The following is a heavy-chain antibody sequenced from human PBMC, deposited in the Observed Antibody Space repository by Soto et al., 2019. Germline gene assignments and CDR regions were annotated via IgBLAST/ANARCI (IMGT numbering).Heavy chain of an antibody. CDR3: ARGYSYGYFDY. J-gene: IGHJ4*02. CDR1: GGSISSSSYY. Sequence: SETLSLTCTVSGGSISSSSYYWGWIRQPPGKGLEWIGGIYYSGSTYYNPSLKSRVTISVDTSKNQFSLKLSSVTAADTAVYYCARGYSYGYFDYWGQGTLVTVSS. V-gene: IGHV4-39*01. CDR2: IYYSGST. D-gene: IGHD5-18*01.